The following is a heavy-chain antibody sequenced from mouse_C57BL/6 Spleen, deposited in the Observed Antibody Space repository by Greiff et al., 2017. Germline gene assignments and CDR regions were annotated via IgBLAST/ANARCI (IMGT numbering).Heavy chain of an antibody. V-gene: IGHV5-4*03. J-gene: IGHJ3*01. D-gene: IGHD2-5*01. Sequence: EVKLVESGGGLVKPGGSLKLSCAASGFTFSSYAMSWVRQTPEKRLEWVATISDGGSYTYYPDNVKGRFTISRDKAKNNLYLQMRHLKSEDTAMYYCARYYSSPSWFAYWGQGTLVTVSA. CDR3: ARYYSSPSWFAY. CDR2: ISDGGSYT. CDR1: GFTFSSYA.